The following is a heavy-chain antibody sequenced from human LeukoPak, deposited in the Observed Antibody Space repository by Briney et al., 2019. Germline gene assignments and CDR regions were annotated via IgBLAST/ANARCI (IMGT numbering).Heavy chain of an antibody. D-gene: IGHD3-10*01. J-gene: IGHJ4*02. CDR1: GGSFSGYY. Sequence: RPSETLSLTCAVYGGSFSGYYWSWIRQPPGKGLEWIGSIYYSGSTYYNPSLKSRVTISVDTSKNQFSLKLSSVTAADTAVYYCARRWYYGSGSYGHYYFDYWGQGTLVTVSS. CDR2: IYYSGST. CDR3: ARRWYYGSGSYGHYYFDY. V-gene: IGHV4-34*01.